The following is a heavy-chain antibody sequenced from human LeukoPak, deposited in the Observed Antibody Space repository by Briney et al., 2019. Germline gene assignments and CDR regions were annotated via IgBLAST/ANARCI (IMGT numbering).Heavy chain of an antibody. CDR1: GDSITSSSYS. Sequence: PSETLSLTCSVSGDSITSSSYSWGWVRQPPGKGLEWIGSIYYSGNTYYNPSLKIRVIMSVDTSKNQFSLNLSSVTAADTAVYYCARDLGRSSGYYYENWFDPWGQGTLVTVSS. D-gene: IGHD3-22*01. CDR3: ARDLGRSSGYYYENWFDP. J-gene: IGHJ5*02. CDR2: IYYSGNT. V-gene: IGHV4-39*07.